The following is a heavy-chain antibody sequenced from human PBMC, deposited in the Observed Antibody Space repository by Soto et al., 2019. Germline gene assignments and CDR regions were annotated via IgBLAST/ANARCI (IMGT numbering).Heavy chain of an antibody. J-gene: IGHJ6*02. CDR3: ARAPRGPLELSHYYGMDV. Sequence: QVQLVESGGGLVKPGGSLRLSCAASGFTFSDYYMSWIRQDPGKGLEWVSYISSSSSYTNYADSVKGRFTISRDNAKNSLYLQMNSLRAEDTAVYYCARAPRGPLELSHYYGMDVWGQGTTVTVSS. CDR2: ISSSSSYT. D-gene: IGHD1-7*01. V-gene: IGHV3-11*06. CDR1: GFTFSDYY.